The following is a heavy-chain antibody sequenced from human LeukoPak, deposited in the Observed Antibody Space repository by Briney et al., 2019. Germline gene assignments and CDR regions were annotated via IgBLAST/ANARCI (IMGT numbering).Heavy chain of an antibody. CDR2: ISSSSIYI. D-gene: IGHD5-24*01. CDR1: GFIFSRYW. J-gene: IGHJ3*02. V-gene: IGHV3-21*01. CDR3: ARGRDGYNLVDAFDI. Sequence: GGSLRLSCAASGFIFSRYWMNWVRQAPGKGLEWVSSISSSSIYIYYADSLKGRFTISRDNAKNSLYLQMNSLRAEDTAVYYCARGRDGYNLVDAFDIWGQGIMVTVSS.